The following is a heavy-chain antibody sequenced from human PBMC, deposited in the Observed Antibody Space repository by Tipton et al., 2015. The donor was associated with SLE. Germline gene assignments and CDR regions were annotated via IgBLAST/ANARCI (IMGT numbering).Heavy chain of an antibody. CDR3: ARDRYFFDAGSYDNAFDI. Sequence: TLSLTCNVSGDSISSHYWSWIRQPPGKGLEWIGYIYYSGSTNNNPSLESRVTISVDTSKNQFSLKLTSVTAADTAVYYFARDRYFFDAGSYDNAFDIWGRGTMVTVSS. J-gene: IGHJ3*02. CDR2: IYYSGST. V-gene: IGHV4-59*11. D-gene: IGHD3-10*01. CDR1: GDSISSHY.